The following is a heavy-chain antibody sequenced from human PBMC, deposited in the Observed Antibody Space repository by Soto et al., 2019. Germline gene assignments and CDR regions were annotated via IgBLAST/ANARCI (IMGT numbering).Heavy chain of an antibody. Sequence: QVQLVQSGAEVKKPGASVKVSCKASGYTFTSYGISWVRQAPGQGLEWMGWISAYNGNTNYAQKLQGRVTMTTDTFTSTAYTAVRSPSSHVTVVYYCARVGKYCTNALCSFYGMDVWGQGTTVTVSS. J-gene: IGHJ6*02. V-gene: IGHV1-18*01. CDR3: ARVGKYCTNALCSFYGMDV. CDR1: GYTFTSYG. CDR2: ISAYNGNT. D-gene: IGHD2-8*01.